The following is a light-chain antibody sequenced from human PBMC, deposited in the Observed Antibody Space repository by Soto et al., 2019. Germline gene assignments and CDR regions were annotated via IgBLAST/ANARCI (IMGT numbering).Light chain of an antibody. CDR3: MRGLQSPPT. Sequence: DIVMTQSPLSLPVTPGEPASISCRSSQSLLHSNGYNYLDWYLQKPGQSPQLLIYCGSNRASGVPDRFSGSGSGTDFTLKINRVEAEDVGVYFCMRGLQSPPTFGQGAKVEIK. J-gene: IGKJ1*01. CDR1: QSLLHSNGYNY. V-gene: IGKV2-28*01. CDR2: CGS.